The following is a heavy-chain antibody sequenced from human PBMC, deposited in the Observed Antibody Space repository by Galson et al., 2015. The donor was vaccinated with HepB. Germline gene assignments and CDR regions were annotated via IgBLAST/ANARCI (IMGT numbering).Heavy chain of an antibody. J-gene: IGHJ6*02. CDR3: AAEYCSGGSCYPGGYYYGMDV. V-gene: IGHV1-58*01. CDR2: IVVGSGNT. CDR1: GFTFTSSA. Sequence: SVKVSCKASGFTFTSSAVQWVRQARGQRLEWIGWIVVGSGNTNYAQKFQERVTITRDMSTSTAYMELSSLRSEDTAVYYCAAEYCSGGSCYPGGYYYGMDVWGQGTTVTVSS. D-gene: IGHD2-15*01.